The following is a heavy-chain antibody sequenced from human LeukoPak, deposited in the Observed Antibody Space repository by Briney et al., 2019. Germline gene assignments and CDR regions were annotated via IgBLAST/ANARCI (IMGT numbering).Heavy chain of an antibody. V-gene: IGHV1-2*06. CDR2: INPNSGGT. CDR1: GYTFTGYY. Sequence: ASVKVSCKASGYTFTGYYMHWVRQAPGQGLEWMGRINPNSGGTNYAQKFQGRVTMTRDTSISTAYMELSRLRSDDTAVYYCARVRNYYDSSGYYPFDDWGQGTLVTVSS. D-gene: IGHD3-22*01. J-gene: IGHJ4*02. CDR3: ARVRNYYDSSGYYPFDD.